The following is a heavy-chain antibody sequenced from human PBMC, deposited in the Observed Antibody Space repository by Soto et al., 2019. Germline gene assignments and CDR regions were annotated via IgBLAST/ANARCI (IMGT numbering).Heavy chain of an antibody. J-gene: IGHJ6*03. D-gene: IGHD2-2*01. CDR3: ARDSDIVVVAAASNYYYYYMDV. V-gene: IGHV1-69*08. CDR1: GVTFSSYT. CDR2: IIPILGIA. Sequence: QVQLVQSGAEVKKPGSSVKVSCKASGVTFSSYTISWVRQAPGQGLEWMGRIIPILGIANYAQQFQGRVTMTADKSTSTGYTELCSRRSEDTAVYYCARDSDIVVVAAASNYYYYYMDVWCKWTTVTVSS.